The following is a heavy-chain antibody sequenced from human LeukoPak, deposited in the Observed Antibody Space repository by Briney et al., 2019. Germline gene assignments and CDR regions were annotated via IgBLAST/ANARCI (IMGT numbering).Heavy chain of an antibody. CDR2: IYHSGST. V-gene: IGHV4-38-2*02. Sequence: PSETLSLTCTVSGYSISSGYYWGWIRQPPGKGPQWIGSIYHSGSTYYNPSLKSRLTISVDTSNNNLSLKLSSVTAADTAAFYCATMLAPAYFDNWGQGTLVTVSS. D-gene: IGHD2-8*01. J-gene: IGHJ4*02. CDR1: GYSISSGYY. CDR3: ATMLAPAYFDN.